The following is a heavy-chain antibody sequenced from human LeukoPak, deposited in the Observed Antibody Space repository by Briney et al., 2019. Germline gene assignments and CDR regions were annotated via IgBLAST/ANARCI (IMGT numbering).Heavy chain of an antibody. CDR3: VGKTLSPDAFDI. D-gene: IGHD3-16*01. CDR2: ISTSSSYI. J-gene: IGHJ3*02. CDR1: GFTFSSYS. V-gene: IGHV3-21*01. Sequence: GGSLRLSCAASGFTFSSYSMNWVRQAPGKGLEWVSSISTSSSYIYSADSVKGRFTISRDNAKNSLYLQMNSLRAEDTAVYYWVGKTLSPDAFDIWGQGKMVTVSS.